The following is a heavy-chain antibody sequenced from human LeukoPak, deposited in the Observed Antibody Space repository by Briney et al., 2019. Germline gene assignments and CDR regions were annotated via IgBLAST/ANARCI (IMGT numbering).Heavy chain of an antibody. CDR1: GGSFSGYY. V-gene: IGHV4-34*01. D-gene: IGHD2-2*01. J-gene: IGHJ4*02. CDR2: INHSGST. Sequence: KPSETLSLTCAVYGGSFSGYYWSWIRQPPGKGLERIGEINHSGSTNYNPSLKSRVTISVDTSKNQFSLKLSSVTAADTAVYYCARGREYQLLFARFGSLNFDYWGQGTLVTVSS. CDR3: ARGREYQLLFARFGSLNFDY.